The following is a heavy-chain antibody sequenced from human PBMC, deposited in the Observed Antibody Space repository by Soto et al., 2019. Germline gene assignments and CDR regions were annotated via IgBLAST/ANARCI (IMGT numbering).Heavy chain of an antibody. D-gene: IGHD2-2*01. CDR1: GGSISSSNW. V-gene: IGHV4-4*02. CDR3: ARIVVPAARSYYYYYSMDV. CDR2: IYHSGST. Sequence: QVQLQESGPGLVKPSGTLSLTCAVSGGSISSSNWWSWVRQPPGKGLEWIGEIYHSGSTNHNPSLTSRVTISVDKSKNQFTLKLSSVTAADTAVYYCARIVVPAARSYYYYYSMDVWGQGTTVTVSS. J-gene: IGHJ6*02.